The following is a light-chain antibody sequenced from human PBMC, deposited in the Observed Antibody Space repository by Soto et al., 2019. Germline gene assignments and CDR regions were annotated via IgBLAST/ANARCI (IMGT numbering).Light chain of an antibody. CDR1: QNVLYSSNNKNY. Sequence: DIVMTQSPDSLAVSLGERATINCNSSQNVLYSSNNKNYLAWYQQKPGQPPKLLIYWASTRESGVPDRFSGSGSWTDFTLTISSLQAEDVALYYCQQYDTTPVTFGPGTKVDIK. J-gene: IGKJ3*01. V-gene: IGKV4-1*01. CDR2: WAS. CDR3: QQYDTTPVT.